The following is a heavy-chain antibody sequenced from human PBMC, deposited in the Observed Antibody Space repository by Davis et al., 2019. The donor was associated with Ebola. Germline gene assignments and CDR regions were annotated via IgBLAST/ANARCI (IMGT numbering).Heavy chain of an antibody. CDR3: ARYNSDYERADLDY. CDR2: INRDESGT. D-gene: IGHD4-11*01. J-gene: IGHJ4*02. V-gene: IGHV3-74*01. CDR1: GSTSSNNW. Sequence: HTGGSLRPSCAAPGSTSSNNWMPWVPQAPGKGRGWVSRINRDESGTTYAASVKGRFTISRDNANNTLYLQMDSLRVEDTAVYYCARYNSDYERADLDYWGQGTLVTVSS.